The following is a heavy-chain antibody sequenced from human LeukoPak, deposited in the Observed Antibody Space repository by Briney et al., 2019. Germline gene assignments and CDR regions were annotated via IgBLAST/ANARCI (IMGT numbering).Heavy chain of an antibody. CDR3: ALLQGGSGWYTGYFDY. CDR2: IDPGDSDT. V-gene: IGHV5-51*01. Sequence: GESLKISCKASGYSFTSYWIGWVRQIPGKGLEGMGIIDPGDSDTRYSPSFQGQVTISADKSISTAYLQWSSLKASDTAMYYCALLQGGSGWYTGYFDYWGQGTLVTVSS. D-gene: IGHD6-19*01. CDR1: GYSFTSYW. J-gene: IGHJ4*02.